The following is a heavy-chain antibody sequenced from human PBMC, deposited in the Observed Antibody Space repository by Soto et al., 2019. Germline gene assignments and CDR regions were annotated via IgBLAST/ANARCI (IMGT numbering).Heavy chain of an antibody. D-gene: IGHD2-21*02. CDR3: ARERGLSSFYGMDV. CDR2: ISSSTHI. J-gene: IGHJ6*02. Sequence: GGALRVSCADSGFALSSYSMNWFRQASGKGLEWVAPISSSTHIYYADSVKGRFTISRDNARNSLYLQMNSLRAEDTAVYYCARERGLSSFYGMDVWGQGTTVTVSS. CDR1: GFALSSYS. V-gene: IGHV3-21*01.